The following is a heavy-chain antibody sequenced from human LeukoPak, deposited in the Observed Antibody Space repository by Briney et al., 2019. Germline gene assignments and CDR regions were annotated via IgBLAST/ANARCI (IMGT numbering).Heavy chain of an antibody. CDR2: INHSGST. J-gene: IGHJ4*02. D-gene: IGHD5-12*01. Sequence: SETLSLTCAVYGGSFSGYYWSWIRQPPGKGLEWIGEINHSGSTNYNPSLKSRVTISVDTSKNQFSLKLSSVTAADTAVYYCARDPGSGYEEHFDYWGQGTLVTVSS. CDR1: GGSFSGYY. V-gene: IGHV4-34*01. CDR3: ARDPGSGYEEHFDY.